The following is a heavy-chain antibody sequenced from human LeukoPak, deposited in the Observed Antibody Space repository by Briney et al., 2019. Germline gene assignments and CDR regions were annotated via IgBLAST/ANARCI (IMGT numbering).Heavy chain of an antibody. D-gene: IGHD5-18*01. Sequence: GGSLRLSCAASGFTFSSYGMSWVRQAPGKGLEWVSAISGSGGSTYYADSVKGRFTISRDNSKNTLYLQMNSLRAEDTAVYYCTAGIATWIQLTYWGQGTLVTVSS. V-gene: IGHV3-23*01. CDR1: GFTFSSYG. CDR2: ISGSGGST. J-gene: IGHJ4*02. CDR3: TAGIATWIQLTY.